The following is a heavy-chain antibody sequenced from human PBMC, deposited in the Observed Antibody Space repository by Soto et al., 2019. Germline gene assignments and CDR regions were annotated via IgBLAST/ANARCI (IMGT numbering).Heavy chain of an antibody. V-gene: IGHV4-4*07. CDR1: GGSISSYY. CDR3: ARDVGKWELLRHAFDI. Sequence: QVQLQESGPGLVKPSETLSLTCTVSGGSISSYYWSWIRQPAGKGLEWIGRIYTSGSTNYNPSLKSRVTMSVDTSKNEFSLKLSSVTAADTAVYYCARDVGKWELLRHAFDIWGQGTMVTVSS. D-gene: IGHD1-26*01. CDR2: IYTSGST. J-gene: IGHJ3*02.